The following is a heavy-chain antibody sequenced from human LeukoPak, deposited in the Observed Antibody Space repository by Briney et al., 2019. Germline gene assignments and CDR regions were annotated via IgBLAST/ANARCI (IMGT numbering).Heavy chain of an antibody. CDR2: INPNSGGT. CDR1: GYTFTGYY. J-gene: IGHJ6*03. V-gene: IGHV1-2*02. D-gene: IGHD3-3*01. CDR3: ARVGYDFWSGFSYYYYMDV. Sequence: ASVKVSCKASGYTFTGYYMHWVRQAPGQGLEWMGWINPNSGGTNYAQKLQGRVTMTTDTSTSTAYMELRSLRSDDTAVYYCARVGYDFWSGFSYYYYMDVWGKGTTVTVSS.